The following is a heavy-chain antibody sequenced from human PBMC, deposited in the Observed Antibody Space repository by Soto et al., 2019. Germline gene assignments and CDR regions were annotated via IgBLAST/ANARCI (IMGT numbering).Heavy chain of an antibody. CDR3: ARDLYVNIVARGGSEREYYYYGMDV. CDR2: ISSSSSTI. Sequence: GGSLRLSCAASLLTVSSYSMNWVRQSPGKGLEWVSYISSSSSTIYYAYSVKGRFTISRDNAKNSLYLQMNSLRDEDTAVYYCARDLYVNIVARGGSEREYYYYGMDVWGQGTTVTVSS. J-gene: IGHJ6*02. CDR1: LLTVSSYS. V-gene: IGHV3-48*02. D-gene: IGHD5-12*01.